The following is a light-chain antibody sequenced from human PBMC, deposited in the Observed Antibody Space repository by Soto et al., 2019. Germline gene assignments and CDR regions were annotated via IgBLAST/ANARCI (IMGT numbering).Light chain of an antibody. CDR2: GNS. V-gene: IGLV1-40*01. Sequence: QSVLTQPPSVSGAPGQRVTISCTGSSSNIGAGYDVHWYQQLPGTAPKLLIFGNSNRPSGVPDRLSGSKSGTSASLAITGLQAEDEADYYCGSWDSSLSAYVFGTGTKLTVL. J-gene: IGLJ1*01. CDR1: SSNIGAGYD. CDR3: GSWDSSLSAYV.